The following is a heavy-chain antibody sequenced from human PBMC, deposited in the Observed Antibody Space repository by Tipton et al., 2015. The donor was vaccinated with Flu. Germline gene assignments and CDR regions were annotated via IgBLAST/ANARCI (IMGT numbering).Heavy chain of an antibody. V-gene: IGHV4-38-2*01. D-gene: IGHD3-10*01. CDR3: ARSTYYYGSGSSDY. CDR2: IHRSGNT. CDR1: GDSIGYPYY. J-gene: IGHJ4*02. Sequence: TLSLTCSVSGDSIGYPYYWGWIRQPPGKGLEWIGNIHRSGNTYYNPSLKSRVTMSVDSSKNQFSQRLSSVTAADTAVYYCARSTYYYGSGSSDYWGQGTLVTVSS.